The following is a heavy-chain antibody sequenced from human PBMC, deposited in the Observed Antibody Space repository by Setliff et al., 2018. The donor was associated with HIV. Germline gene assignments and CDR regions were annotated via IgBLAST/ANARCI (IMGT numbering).Heavy chain of an antibody. CDR1: GGIFSRFA. J-gene: IGHJ6*03. CDR3: ASSAGAVPTTAPYGDYYYYFYMGV. CDR2: IIPTFGTP. Sequence: SVKVSCKASGGIFSRFAFSWVRQAPGQGLEWMGGIIPTFGTPNYAQKFQGRVTITTDESTNTVYMELYSLTSEDTAIYYCASSAGAVPTTAPYGDYYYYFYMGVWGKGTTVTV. D-gene: IGHD1-1*01. V-gene: IGHV1-69*05.